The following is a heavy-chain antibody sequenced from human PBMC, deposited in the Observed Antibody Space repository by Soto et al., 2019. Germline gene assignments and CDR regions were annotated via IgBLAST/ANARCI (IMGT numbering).Heavy chain of an antibody. CDR2: IKSKTDGGTT. V-gene: IGHV3-15*07. Sequence: PGGSLRLSCAASGFTFSNAWMNWVRQAPGKGLEWVGRIKSKTDGGTTDYAAPVKSRFTISRDDSKNTLYLQMNSLKPEDTAVYYFTTGSHTFVVVVADTLTQVYYWGQGTLVTVSS. CDR1: GFTFSNAW. J-gene: IGHJ4*02. D-gene: IGHD2-15*01. CDR3: TTGSHTFVVVVADTLTQVYY.